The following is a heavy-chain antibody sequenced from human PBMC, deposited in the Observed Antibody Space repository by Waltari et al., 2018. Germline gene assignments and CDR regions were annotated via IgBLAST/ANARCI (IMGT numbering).Heavy chain of an antibody. Sequence: QVQLQESGPVLVKPSETLSLTCTVSGGSISRNYNWGWIRQPPGKGLEWMGNMQYRGSTFYNPSLESRVTISLDTSRNQFSLRLSSVYAADTAVYFCGRIAFGDDGGYFQYWGQGTLVTVSS. J-gene: IGHJ1*01. V-gene: IGHV4-39*01. CDR3: GRIAFGDDGGYFQY. CDR2: MQYRGST. CDR1: GGSISRNYN. D-gene: IGHD4-17*01.